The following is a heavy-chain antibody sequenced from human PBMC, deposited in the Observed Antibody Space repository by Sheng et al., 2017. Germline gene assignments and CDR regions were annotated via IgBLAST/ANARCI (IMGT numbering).Heavy chain of an antibody. CDR1: GYTFTSYG. CDR3: AISGRRRYSSSWLGAYYYYGMDV. Sequence: GAEVKKPGASVKVSCKASGYTFTSYGISWVRQAPGQGLEWMGWISAYNGNTNYAQKLQGRVTMTTDTSTSTAYMELRSLRSDDTAVYYCAISGRRRYSSSWLGAYYYYGMDVWGQGTTVTVSS. D-gene: IGHD6-13*01. J-gene: IGHJ6*02. CDR2: ISAYNGNT. V-gene: IGHV1-18*01.